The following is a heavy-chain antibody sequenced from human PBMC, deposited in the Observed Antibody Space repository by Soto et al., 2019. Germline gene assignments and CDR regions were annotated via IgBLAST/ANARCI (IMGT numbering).Heavy chain of an antibody. CDR3: AKDFRIARIVGVLTGDY. CDR1: GFTFSSYG. Sequence: QVQLVESGGGVVQPGRSLRLSCAASGFTFSSYGMHWVRQAPGKGLEWVAVISYDGSNKYYADSVKGRFTISRDNSKNTLYLQMNSLRAEDTAVYYCAKDFRIARIVGVLTGDYWGQGTLVTVSS. J-gene: IGHJ4*02. CDR2: ISYDGSNK. D-gene: IGHD1-26*01. V-gene: IGHV3-30*18.